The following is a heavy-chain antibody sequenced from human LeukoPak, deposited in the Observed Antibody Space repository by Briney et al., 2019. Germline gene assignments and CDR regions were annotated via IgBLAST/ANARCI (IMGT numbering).Heavy chain of an antibody. V-gene: IGHV4-38-2*01. CDR1: GYSISSGYY. CDR3: ARLSISRPIGWFDP. D-gene: IGHD6-6*01. CDR2: IYHSGST. Sequence: SETLSLTCAVSGYSISSGYYWGWIRQPPGKGLEWIGSIYHSGSTYYNPSLKSRVTISVDTSKNQFSLKLSSVTAADTAVYYCARLSISRPIGWFDPWGQGTLVTVSS. J-gene: IGHJ5*02.